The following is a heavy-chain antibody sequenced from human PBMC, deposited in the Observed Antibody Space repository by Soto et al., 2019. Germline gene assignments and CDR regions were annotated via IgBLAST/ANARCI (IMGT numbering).Heavy chain of an antibody. J-gene: IGHJ6*02. CDR1: GFTFSSYG. CDR2: ISYDGSNK. Sequence: GGSLRLSCAASGFTFSSYGMHRVRQAPGKGLEWVAVISYDGSNKYYADSVKGRFTISRDNSKNTLYLQMNSLRAEDTAVYYCAKGIAAAGKSGYYYGMDVWGQGTTVTVSS. D-gene: IGHD6-13*01. CDR3: AKGIAAAGKSGYYYGMDV. V-gene: IGHV3-30*18.